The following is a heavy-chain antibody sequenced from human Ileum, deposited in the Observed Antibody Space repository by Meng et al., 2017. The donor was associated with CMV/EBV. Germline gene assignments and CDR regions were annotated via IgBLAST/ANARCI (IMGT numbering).Heavy chain of an antibody. CDR2: IYKSGTT. CDR3: ARDFRSGSGYAYYNYGMDV. Sequence: SETLSLTCTVSGGSISSSSYYWAWIRQPPGKGLEWIGSIYKSGTTFYNPSLKSRVTISVDTSKNQFSQKLTSVTAADTAVYYYARDFRSGSGYAYYNYGMDVWGQGTTVTVSS. V-gene: IGHV4-39*07. D-gene: IGHD3-22*01. CDR1: GGSISSSSYY. J-gene: IGHJ6*02.